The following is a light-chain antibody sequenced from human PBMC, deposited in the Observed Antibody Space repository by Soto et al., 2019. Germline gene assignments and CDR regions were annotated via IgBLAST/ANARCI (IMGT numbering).Light chain of an antibody. Sequence: EIVLTQSPGSLSLSPGERATFSCRASQSVSSSYLAWYQQKPGQAPRLLIYGVSSRATGIPDRFSGSGSGTDFTLTITRLEPEDFAVYYCQQHGGSPPYTFGQGTKLEIK. V-gene: IGKV3-20*01. CDR3: QQHGGSPPYT. CDR1: QSVSSSY. J-gene: IGKJ2*01. CDR2: GVS.